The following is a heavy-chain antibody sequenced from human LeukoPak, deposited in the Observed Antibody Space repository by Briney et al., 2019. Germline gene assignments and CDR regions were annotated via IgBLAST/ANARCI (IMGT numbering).Heavy chain of an antibody. J-gene: IGHJ4*02. Sequence: GGSLRLSCAASGLTFSSYAMSWVRQPPGKGLERLTGISGSGGSTYHAVSVKGRFTISRDNSKNTLYLQMKSLRAEDTAVYYCAKDVVAGNYFDYWGQGTLVTVSS. V-gene: IGHV3-23*01. D-gene: IGHD3-10*01. CDR1: GLTFSSYA. CDR2: ISGSGGST. CDR3: AKDVVAGNYFDY.